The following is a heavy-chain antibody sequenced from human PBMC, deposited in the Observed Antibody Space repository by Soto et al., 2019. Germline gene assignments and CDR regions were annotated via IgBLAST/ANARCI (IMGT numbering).Heavy chain of an antibody. Sequence: GGSLRLSCAASGFTFSSYAMSWVRQAPGKGLEWVSAISGSGGSTYYADSVKGRFTISRDNSKNTLYLQMNSLRAEDTAVYYCAKAVPYSGSSDYYYGMDVWGQETTVTVSS. J-gene: IGHJ6*02. CDR3: AKAVPYSGSSDYYYGMDV. CDR1: GFTFSSYA. CDR2: ISGSGGST. V-gene: IGHV3-23*01. D-gene: IGHD6-6*01.